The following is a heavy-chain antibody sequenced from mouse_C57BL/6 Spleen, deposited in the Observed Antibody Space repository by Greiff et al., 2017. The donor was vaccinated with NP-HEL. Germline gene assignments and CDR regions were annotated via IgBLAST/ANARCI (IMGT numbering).Heavy chain of an antibody. CDR3: ANYDYDGFAY. D-gene: IGHD2-4*01. V-gene: IGHV1-42*01. CDR2: INPSTGGT. CDR1: GYSFTGYY. J-gene: IGHJ3*01. Sequence: LKESGPELVKPGASVKISCKASGYSFTGYYMNWVKQSPEKSLEWIGEINPSTGGTTYNQKFKAKATLTVDKSSSTAYMQLKSLTSEDSAVYYCANYDYDGFAYWGQGTLVTVSA.